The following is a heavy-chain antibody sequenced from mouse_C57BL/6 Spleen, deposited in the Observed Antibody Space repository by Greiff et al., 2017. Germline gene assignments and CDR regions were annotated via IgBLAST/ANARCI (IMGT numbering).Heavy chain of an antibody. CDR2: IDPSDSYT. D-gene: IGHD4-1*01. V-gene: IGHV1-50*01. J-gene: IGHJ4*01. CDR1: GYTFTSYW. Sequence: QVQLQQPGAELVKPGASVKLSCKASGYTFTSYWMQWVKQRPGQGLEWIGEIDPSDSYTNYNQKFKGKATLTVDTSSSTAYMQLSSQTSEDSAVYYCARPLLGYAMDYWGQGTSVTVSS. CDR3: ARPLLGYAMDY.